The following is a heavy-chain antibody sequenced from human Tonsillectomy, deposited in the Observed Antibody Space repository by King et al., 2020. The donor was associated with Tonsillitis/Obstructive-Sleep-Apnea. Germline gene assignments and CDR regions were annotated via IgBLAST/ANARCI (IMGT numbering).Heavy chain of an antibody. CDR3: AKDEGCSGSSSDGGAFDY. CDR2: ISWNSGSI. D-gene: IGHD6-6*01. CDR1: GFTFDDYA. V-gene: IGHV3-9*01. J-gene: IGHJ4*02. Sequence: VQLVQSGGGLVQPGRSLRLSCAASGFTFDDYAMHWVRQAPGKGLEWVSGISWNSGSIGYADSVKGRFTISRDNAKNSLYLQMNSLRAEDTALYYCAKDEGCSGSSSDGGAFDYRGQGTLVTVSS.